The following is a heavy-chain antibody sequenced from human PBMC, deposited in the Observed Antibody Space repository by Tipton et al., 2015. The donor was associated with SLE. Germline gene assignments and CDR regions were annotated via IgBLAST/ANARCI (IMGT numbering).Heavy chain of an antibody. Sequence: TLSLTCTVSGGSISSGSYHWSWIRQPAGKGLEWIGRIYTSGSTNYNPSLKSRVTISVDTSENQFSLKLSSVTAADTAVYYCAREGYSSSSVYYYMDVWGKGTTVTVSS. CDR3: AREGYSSSSVYYYMDV. J-gene: IGHJ6*03. D-gene: IGHD6-6*01. V-gene: IGHV4-61*02. CDR1: GGSISSGSYH. CDR2: IYTSGST.